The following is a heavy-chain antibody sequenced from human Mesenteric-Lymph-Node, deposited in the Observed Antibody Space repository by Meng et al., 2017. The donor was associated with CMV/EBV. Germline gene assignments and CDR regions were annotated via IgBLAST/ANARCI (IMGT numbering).Heavy chain of an antibody. Sequence: GSISSYSWTWIRQSPGKRLQWIGYIYNNVTTVYNPSLQSRVTISVDTSKNQLSLKLTSVTAADTAVYYCARQVTSGDLPGFWGWLDPWGQGTLVTVSS. CDR2: IYNNVTT. V-gene: IGHV4-59*08. D-gene: IGHD2-21*02. CDR3: ARQVTSGDLPGFWGWLDP. J-gene: IGHJ5*02. CDR1: GSISSYS.